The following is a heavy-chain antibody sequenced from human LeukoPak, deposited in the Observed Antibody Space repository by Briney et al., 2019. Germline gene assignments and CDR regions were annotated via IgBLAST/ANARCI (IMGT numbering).Heavy chain of an antibody. Sequence: PGGALRLSCAASGFTFSSYAMHWVRQAPGKGLEYVSAISSNGGSTYYANSVKGRFTISRDNSKNTLYLQMGSLRAEDMAVYYCARASRPYSGYERGAFDIWGQGTMVTVSS. CDR3: ARASRPYSGYERGAFDI. V-gene: IGHV3-64*01. D-gene: IGHD5-12*01. CDR2: ISSNGGST. CDR1: GFTFSSYA. J-gene: IGHJ3*02.